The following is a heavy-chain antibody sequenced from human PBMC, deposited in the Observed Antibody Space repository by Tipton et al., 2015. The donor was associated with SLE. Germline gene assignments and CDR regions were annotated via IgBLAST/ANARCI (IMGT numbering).Heavy chain of an antibody. CDR3: AKDGWELRGSYYYMDV. J-gene: IGHJ6*03. CDR2: IYSSADT. D-gene: IGHD1-26*01. Sequence: GSLRLSCAASGFTVSSNYMSWVRQAPGKGLEWVTVIYSSADTYYADSVKGRFTISRDNSKNTLYLQMNSLRAEDTAVYYCAKDGWELRGSYYYMDVWGKGTTVTVSS. CDR1: GFTVSSNY. V-gene: IGHV3-66*03.